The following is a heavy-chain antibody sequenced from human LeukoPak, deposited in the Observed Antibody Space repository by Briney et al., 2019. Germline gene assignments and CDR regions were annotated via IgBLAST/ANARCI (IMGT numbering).Heavy chain of an antibody. CDR3: TAGTGRSDFDY. D-gene: IGHD3/OR15-3a*01. Sequence: GGSLRLSCAASGFTFSNAWMSWVRQAPGRGMEWVGRIKRKGDDGTIDYAAPVKGRLSISRDDSKNTLYLQMNSLKSEDTAVYYCTAGTGRSDFDYWGQGTLVTVSS. CDR1: GFTFSNAW. J-gene: IGHJ4*02. CDR2: IKRKGDDGTI. V-gene: IGHV3-15*01.